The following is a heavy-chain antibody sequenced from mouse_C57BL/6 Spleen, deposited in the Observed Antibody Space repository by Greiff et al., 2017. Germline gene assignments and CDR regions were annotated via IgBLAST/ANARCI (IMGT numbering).Heavy chain of an antibody. CDR2: INPSNGGT. V-gene: IGHV1-53*01. Sequence: VQLQQPGTELVKPGASVKLSCKASGYTFTSYWMHWVKQRPGQGLEWIGNINPSNGGTNYNEKFKSKATLTVDKSSSTAYMQLSSLTSEDSVVYYCAREGYGSSYGYFDVWGTGTTVTVSS. CDR1: GYTFTSYW. CDR3: AREGYGSSYGYFDV. D-gene: IGHD1-1*01. J-gene: IGHJ1*03.